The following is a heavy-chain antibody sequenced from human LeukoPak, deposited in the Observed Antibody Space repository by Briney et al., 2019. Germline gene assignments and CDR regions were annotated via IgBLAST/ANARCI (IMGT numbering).Heavy chain of an antibody. D-gene: IGHD5-18*01. V-gene: IGHV3-30*02. Sequence: GGSLRLSCAASGFTFSSYAMSWVRQAPGKGLEWVSFIRYDGSNKYYADSVKGRFTISRDNSKNTLYLQMNSLKPEDTAVYYCAKGPPDTVQYFQHWGQGTLVTVSS. CDR2: IRYDGSNK. J-gene: IGHJ1*01. CDR1: GFTFSSYA. CDR3: AKGPPDTVQYFQH.